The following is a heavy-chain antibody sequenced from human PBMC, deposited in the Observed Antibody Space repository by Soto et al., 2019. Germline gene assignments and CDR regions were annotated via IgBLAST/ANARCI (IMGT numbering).Heavy chain of an antibody. CDR2: ISGSGGST. D-gene: IGHD5-12*01. Sequence: EVQLLESGGGLVQPGGSLRLSCSASGFTFSSYAMSWVRQAPGKGLEWVSAISGSGGSTYYADSVKGRFTISRDNSKNTLYLQMNSLRAEDTAVYYCAKDQRWLRAYFDYWGQGTLVTVSS. CDR1: GFTFSSYA. V-gene: IGHV3-23*01. J-gene: IGHJ4*02. CDR3: AKDQRWLRAYFDY.